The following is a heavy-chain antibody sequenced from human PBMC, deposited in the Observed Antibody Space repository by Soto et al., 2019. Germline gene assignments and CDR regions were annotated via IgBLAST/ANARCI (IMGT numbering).Heavy chain of an antibody. V-gene: IGHV3-23*01. CDR2: ISGSGGST. CDR1: GFSFSSYA. CDR3: AKVGHKTFPGALDY. Sequence: PGGSLRLSCAASGFSFSSYAMSLVRQAPGKGLEWVSAISGSGGSTYYADSVKGRFTISRDNSKNTLYLQMNSLRAEDTAVYYCAKVGHKTFPGALDYWGQGTLVTVSS. J-gene: IGHJ4*02. D-gene: IGHD2-21*01.